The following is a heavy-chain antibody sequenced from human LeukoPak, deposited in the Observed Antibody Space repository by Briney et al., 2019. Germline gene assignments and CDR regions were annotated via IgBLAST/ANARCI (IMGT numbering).Heavy chain of an antibody. CDR3: ARTRYYYDSSGPCFDY. CDR2: ISSSGSTI. Sequence: PGGSLRLSCAASGFTFSDYYMSWIRQAPGKGLEWVSYISSSGSTIYYADSVKGRFTISRDNAKNSLYLQMNSLRAEDTAVYYCARTRYYYDSSGPCFDYWGQGTLVTVSS. D-gene: IGHD3-22*01. CDR1: GFTFSDYY. J-gene: IGHJ4*02. V-gene: IGHV3-11*04.